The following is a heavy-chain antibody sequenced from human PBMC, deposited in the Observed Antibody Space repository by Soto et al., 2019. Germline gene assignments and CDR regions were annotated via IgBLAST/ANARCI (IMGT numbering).Heavy chain of an antibody. V-gene: IGHV4-31*03. D-gene: IGHD2-15*01. CDR1: GGSISSGGYY. Sequence: QVQLQESGPGLVKPSQTLSLTCTVSGGSISSGGYYWSWIRQHPGKGLEWIGYVYYSGSTYYNPSLKMRVTISVDTSKNQFSLKLSSVTAADTAVYYCARDAADCSGGSCYGVGWFDPWGQGTLVTVSS. CDR3: ARDAADCSGGSCYGVGWFDP. J-gene: IGHJ5*02. CDR2: VYYSGST.